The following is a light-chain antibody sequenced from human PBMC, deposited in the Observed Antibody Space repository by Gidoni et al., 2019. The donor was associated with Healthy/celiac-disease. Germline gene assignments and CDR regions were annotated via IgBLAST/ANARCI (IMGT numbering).Light chain of an antibody. V-gene: IGLV1-47*01. Sequence: QSVLTQPPSASGTPGQGVTISCSGSSPNIGSNYVYWYQQLPGTAPKLLIYRNNQRPSGVPDRFSGSKSGTSASLAISGLRSEDEADYYCAAWDDSLSGPVFGGGTKLTVL. CDR2: RNN. CDR1: SPNIGSNY. J-gene: IGLJ3*02. CDR3: AAWDDSLSGPV.